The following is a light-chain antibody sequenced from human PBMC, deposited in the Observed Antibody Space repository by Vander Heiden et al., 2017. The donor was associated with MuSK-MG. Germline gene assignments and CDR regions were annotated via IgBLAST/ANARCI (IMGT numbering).Light chain of an antibody. J-gene: IGKJ3*01. V-gene: IGKV1-9*01. CDR2: AAS. CDR1: QGISSY. CDR3: QHVNSSPVT. Sequence: DIQLTQFPSFLSASVGDRVTITCRARQGISSYLAWYQQTPGKAPKLLMYAASTLQSGVPSRFSGSGSGTDFTLTISSLQPEDVATYYCQHVNSSPVTFGHGTKVDIK.